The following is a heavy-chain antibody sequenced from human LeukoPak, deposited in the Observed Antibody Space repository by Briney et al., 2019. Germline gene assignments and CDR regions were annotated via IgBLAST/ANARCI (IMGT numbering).Heavy chain of an antibody. CDR2: IYYTGST. Sequence: PSGTLSLTCTVSAGSINSYNWSWLRQPPGKGLEWIGYIYYTGSTEYHPSLKSRVTISLDTSKNQFSLKLTSVTAADTAVYYCARVYQSAEYYFDYWGQGNLVSVSS. CDR1: AGSINSYN. CDR3: ARVYQSAEYYFDY. V-gene: IGHV4-59*01. J-gene: IGHJ4*02. D-gene: IGHD2-2*01.